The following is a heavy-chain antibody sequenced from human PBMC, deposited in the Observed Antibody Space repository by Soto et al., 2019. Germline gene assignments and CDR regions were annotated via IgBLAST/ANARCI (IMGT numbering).Heavy chain of an antibody. V-gene: IGHV4-30-4*01. Sequence: SETLSLTCTVSGDSISSNNNYWSWIRQPPGEGLEWIGFISYSGTTSYSPSLKSRVAISMDTSKNQFSLSLSFVTAADTAVYYCARGRGYSYGLDPWGQGTLVTVS. CDR2: ISYSGTT. D-gene: IGHD5-18*01. J-gene: IGHJ5*02. CDR3: ARGRGYSYGLDP. CDR1: GDSISSNNNY.